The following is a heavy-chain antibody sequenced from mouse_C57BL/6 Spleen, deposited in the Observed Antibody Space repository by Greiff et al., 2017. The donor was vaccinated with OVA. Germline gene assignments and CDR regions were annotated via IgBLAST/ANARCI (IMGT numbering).Heavy chain of an antibody. CDR1: GYTFTDYY. CDR2: INPYNGGT. CDR3: ARGRTVRGYFDV. V-gene: IGHV1-19*01. J-gene: IGHJ1*03. Sequence: VQLQQSGPVLVKPGASVKMSCKASGYTFTDYYMNWVKQSHGKSLEWIGVINPYNGGTSYNPKFKGKATLTVDKSASTAYMRLNRLTSEDSAVYYCARGRTVRGYFDVWGTGTTVTVSS.